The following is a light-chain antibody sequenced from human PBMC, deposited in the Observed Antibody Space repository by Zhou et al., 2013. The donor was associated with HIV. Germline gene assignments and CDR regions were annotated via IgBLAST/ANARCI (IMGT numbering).Light chain of an antibody. V-gene: IGKV2-30*02. CDR3: MQGTHWPT. J-gene: IGKJ1*01. CDR2: KVS. Sequence: DVVLTQSPLFLPVILGQPASISCRSNQSLVHSDGDTYLHWFQQRPGQSPRRLIYKVSNRDSGVPDRFSGSGSGTDFTLKISRVEAEDVGLYYCMQGTHWPTFGQGTKVEIK. CDR1: QSLVHSDGDTY.